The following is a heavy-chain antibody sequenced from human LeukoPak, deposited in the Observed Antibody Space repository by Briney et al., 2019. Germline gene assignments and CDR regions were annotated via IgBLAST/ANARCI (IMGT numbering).Heavy chain of an antibody. CDR3: ARVYTDYVWGSYRYYGMDV. D-gene: IGHD3-16*02. CDR1: GYTFTSYD. J-gene: IGHJ6*02. V-gene: IGHV1-8*01. Sequence: ASVKVSCTASGYTFTSYDINWVRQATGQGLEWMGWMNPNSGNTGYAQKFQGRVTMTRNTSISTAYMELSSLRSEDTAVYYCARVYTDYVWGSYRYYGMDVWGQGTTVTVSS. CDR2: MNPNSGNT.